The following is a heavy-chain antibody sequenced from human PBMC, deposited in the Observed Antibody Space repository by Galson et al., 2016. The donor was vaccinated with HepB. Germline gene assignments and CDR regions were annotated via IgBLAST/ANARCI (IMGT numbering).Heavy chain of an antibody. J-gene: IGHJ6*02. CDR1: GGSVYSGVYY. CDR2: IYYSGST. V-gene: IGHV4-61*08. D-gene: IGHD3-10*01. Sequence: SETLSLTCTVSGGSVYSGVYYWSWIRQSPGKGLEWIGYIYYSGSTNYNPSLTSRVTISVDTSKNQFSLKLSSVTASDTAVYYCARVRYYGMDVWGQGTTVTVSS. CDR3: ARVRYYGMDV.